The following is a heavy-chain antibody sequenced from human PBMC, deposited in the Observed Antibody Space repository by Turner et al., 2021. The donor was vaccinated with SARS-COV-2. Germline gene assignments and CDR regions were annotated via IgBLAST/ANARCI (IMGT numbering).Heavy chain of an antibody. CDR3: ARLPSGNYYRSYFDY. V-gene: IGHV3-30-3*01. Sequence: QVQLVESGGGVVQPGRSLSLSCAASGFTFSSYAMHWVRQAPGKGLEWVAVISYDGANKYYADSVRGRFTISRDNSKNTLYLQMNSLRAEDTAVYYCARLPSGNYYRSYFDYWGQGTLVTVSS. J-gene: IGHJ4*02. CDR2: ISYDGANK. CDR1: GFTFSSYA. D-gene: IGHD3-10*01.